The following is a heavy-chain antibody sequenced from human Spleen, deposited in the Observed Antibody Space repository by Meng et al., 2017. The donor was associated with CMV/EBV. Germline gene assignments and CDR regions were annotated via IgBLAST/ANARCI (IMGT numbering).Heavy chain of an antibody. CDR2: ISGSGGST. Sequence: GESLKISCAASGFTFSSYAMSWVRQAPGKGLEWVSAISGSGGSTYYADSVKGRFTISRDNSENTLYLQMNSLRAEDTAVYYCAKDQDIVVVPAAPPYYYYGMDVWGQGTTVTVSS. CDR1: GFTFSSYA. CDR3: AKDQDIVVVPAAPPYYYYGMDV. J-gene: IGHJ6*02. V-gene: IGHV3-23*01. D-gene: IGHD2-2*01.